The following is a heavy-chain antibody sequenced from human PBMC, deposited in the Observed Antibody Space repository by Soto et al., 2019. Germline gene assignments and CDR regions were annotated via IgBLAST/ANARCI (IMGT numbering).Heavy chain of an antibody. Sequence: SETLSLTCTVSGGSISSGGYYWSWIRQPPGKGLEWIGYIYHGSTYYNPSLKSRVTISVDRSKNQFSLKLSSVTAADTAVYYCARITYCGGDCYRGFDPWGQGTLVTVSS. D-gene: IGHD2-21*02. CDR3: ARITYCGGDCYRGFDP. J-gene: IGHJ5*02. CDR2: IYHGST. V-gene: IGHV4-30-2*01. CDR1: GGSISSGGYY.